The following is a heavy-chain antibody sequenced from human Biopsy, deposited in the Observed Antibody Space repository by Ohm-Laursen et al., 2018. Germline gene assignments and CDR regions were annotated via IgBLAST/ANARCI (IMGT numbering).Heavy chain of an antibody. Sequence: TLSLTCTVSGGDINNYYWSWIRKPAGKGLEWIGDVYYSGSTNRNTSLKSRVTILVDTSKNQLSLKLNSVTAADTAVYYCGRPNQNPTLKSRVTILEDTYKNHFSLKLNSMTAADTAVYYCGRREVVITHDAFDTWGQGTMVTVSS. CDR2: VYYSGST. V-gene: IGHV4-59*08. D-gene: IGHD3-10*01. CDR1: GGDINNYY. J-gene: IGHJ3*02. CDR3: GRPNQNPTLKSRVTILEDTYKNHFSLKLNSMTAADTAVYYCGRREVVITHDAFDT.